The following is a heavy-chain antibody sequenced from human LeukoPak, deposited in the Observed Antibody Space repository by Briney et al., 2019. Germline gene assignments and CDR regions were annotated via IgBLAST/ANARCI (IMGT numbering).Heavy chain of an antibody. CDR2: IYPGDSDT. J-gene: IGHJ4*02. V-gene: IGHV5-51*01. Sequence: GESLKISCKGSGYSFTSYWIGWVRQMPGKGLEWMGIIYPGDSDTRYSPSFQGQVTISADKSISTAYLQWSSLKASDTAMYYCASSYSSSGYYFDYWGQGTLVIVSA. D-gene: IGHD6-6*01. CDR3: ASSYSSSGYYFDY. CDR1: GYSFTSYW.